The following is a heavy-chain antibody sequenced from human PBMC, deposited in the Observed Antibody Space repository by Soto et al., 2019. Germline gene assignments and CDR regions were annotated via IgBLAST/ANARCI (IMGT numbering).Heavy chain of an antibody. D-gene: IGHD2-21*01. CDR1: GFTFSSYW. CDR3: ARVIGLRFVAEQWFDP. CDR2: IKQDGSEK. J-gene: IGHJ5*02. V-gene: IGHV3-7*03. Sequence: VQLVESGGGLVQPGGSLRLSCAASGFTFSSYWMSWVRQAPGKGLEWVANIKQDGSEKYYVDSVKGRFTISRDNAKNSLYLQMNSLRAEDTAVYYCARVIGLRFVAEQWFDPWGQGTLVTVSS.